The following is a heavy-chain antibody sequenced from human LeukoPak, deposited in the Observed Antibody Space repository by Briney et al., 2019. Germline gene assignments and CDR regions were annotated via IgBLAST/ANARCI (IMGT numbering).Heavy chain of an antibody. J-gene: IGHJ6*02. D-gene: IGHD3-9*01. CDR2: ISAYKGKT. Sequence: ASVKASCKASGYTFTRYGIRWVRQAPGQGLEWMGWISAYKGKTDYAQKFQGRVTMTTDTPTSTAYMEQRSLKSDDAAVYYCAREHYDILTDYYNEWDYYGMDVWGQGTTVTVSS. CDR3: AREHYDILTDYYNEWDYYGMDV. V-gene: IGHV1-18*01. CDR1: GYTFTRYG.